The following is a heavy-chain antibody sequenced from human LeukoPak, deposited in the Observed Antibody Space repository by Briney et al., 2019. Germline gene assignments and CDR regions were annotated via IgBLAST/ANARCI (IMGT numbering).Heavy chain of an antibody. CDR3: ARGDYGEKGGAFDI. CDR1: GFTFSSYW. J-gene: IGHJ3*02. V-gene: IGHV3-74*01. CDR2: INSDGSSS. D-gene: IGHD4-17*01. Sequence: GGSLRLSCAVPGFTFSSYWMYWVRQAPGKGLVWVSGINSDGSSSSCADSVEGRFTISSDNAKNTLYLQMNSLRAEDTAVYYCARGDYGEKGGAFDIWGQGTMVTVSS.